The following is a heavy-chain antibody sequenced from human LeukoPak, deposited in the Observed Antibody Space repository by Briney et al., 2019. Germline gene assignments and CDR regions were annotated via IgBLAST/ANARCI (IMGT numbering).Heavy chain of an antibody. J-gene: IGHJ6*02. CDR2: ISYDGSNK. Sequence: PGGSLRLSCAASGFTFSSYGMHWVRQAPGKGLEWVAVISYDGSNKYYADSVKGRFTISRDNSKNTLYLQMNSLRAEDTAVYYCAGIPTSIAAAGSPDVWGQGTTVTVSS. V-gene: IGHV3-30*03. CDR3: AGIPTSIAAAGSPDV. CDR1: GFTFSSYG. D-gene: IGHD6-13*01.